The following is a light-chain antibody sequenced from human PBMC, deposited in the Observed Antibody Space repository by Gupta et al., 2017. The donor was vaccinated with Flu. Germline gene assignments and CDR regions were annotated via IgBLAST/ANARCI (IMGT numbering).Light chain of an antibody. CDR3: LQTFHLPPA. J-gene: IGKJ2*01. CDR2: EVF. Sequence: IVMTQTPLSLYILLGQPTFICCKTSQSLLNCDGKTYLYWYLQKPGQPPQLLMYEVFNRFSGVSDRFSGSGSGTDFTLNISRVEAEDVGVYFCLQTFHLPPAFGQGTKLEI. CDR1: QSLLNCDGKTY. V-gene: IGKV2D-29*01.